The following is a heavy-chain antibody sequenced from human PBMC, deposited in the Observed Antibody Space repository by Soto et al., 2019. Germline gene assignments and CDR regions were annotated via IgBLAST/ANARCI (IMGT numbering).Heavy chain of an antibody. V-gene: IGHV3-48*02. CDR2: ISSSSSTI. Sequence: GGSLRLSCAASVFTFSSYSMNWVRQAPGKGLEWVSYISSSSSTIYYADSVKGRFTISRDNAKNSLYLQMNGLRDEDTAVYYCARPEYSSSSYGMDVWGQGTTVTVSS. CDR1: VFTFSSYS. CDR3: ARPEYSSSSYGMDV. D-gene: IGHD6-6*01. J-gene: IGHJ6*02.